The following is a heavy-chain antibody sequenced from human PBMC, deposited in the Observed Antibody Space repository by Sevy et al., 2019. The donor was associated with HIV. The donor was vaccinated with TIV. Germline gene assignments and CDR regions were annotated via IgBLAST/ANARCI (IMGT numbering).Heavy chain of an antibody. J-gene: IGHJ4*02. CDR1: GYTFTDYY. CDR2: INPYSGDT. V-gene: IGHV1-2*06. Sequence: ASVKVSCKASGYTFTDYYMHWVRQAPGQGLEWMGRINPYSGDTKYAQKFQGRVTMTSDTSISTAYMVLSGLRFDDTAVYYCAREAGSNYCGQIDYWGQGSLVTVSS. D-gene: IGHD4-4*01. CDR3: AREAGSNYCGQIDY.